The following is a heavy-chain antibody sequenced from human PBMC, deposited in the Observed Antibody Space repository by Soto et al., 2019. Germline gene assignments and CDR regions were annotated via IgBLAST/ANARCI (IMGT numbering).Heavy chain of an antibody. CDR2: INHSGST. CDR3: ARGKKYYYGSGSYYFDY. J-gene: IGHJ4*02. Sequence: SETLSLTCAVYGGSFSGYYWSWIRQPPGKGLEWIGEINHSGSTNYNPSLKSRVTISVDTSKNQFSLKLSSVTAADTAVYYCARGKKYYYGSGSYYFDYWGQGTLVTVSS. V-gene: IGHV4-34*01. CDR1: GGSFSGYY. D-gene: IGHD3-10*01.